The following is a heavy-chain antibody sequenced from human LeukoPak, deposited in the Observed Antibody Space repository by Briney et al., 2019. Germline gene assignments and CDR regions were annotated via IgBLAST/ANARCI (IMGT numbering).Heavy chain of an antibody. CDR3: AKVIREVDMSHDY. CDR2: ISGSGGRT. V-gene: IGHV3-23*01. Sequence: GGSLRLSCAASGFTFSSFALSWVRQAPGKGLEWISGISGSGGRTDYADSVKGRFTISRDNSKNTLYLQMNSLRAEDTAVYYCAKVIREVDMSHDYWGQGALVTVSS. CDR1: GFTFSSFA. D-gene: IGHD5-24*01. J-gene: IGHJ4*02.